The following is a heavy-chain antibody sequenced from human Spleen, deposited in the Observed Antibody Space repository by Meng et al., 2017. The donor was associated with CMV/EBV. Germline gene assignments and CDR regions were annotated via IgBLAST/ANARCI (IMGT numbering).Heavy chain of an antibody. CDR2: IIPLHDMA. Sequence: SVKVSCKASGGNFTGYTFNWVRQAPGQGLEWMGGIIPLHDMANYAQKFQGRVSMTADKSTTTAHMQLISLTSQDTAVYYCATGGTFTTGYAFDIWDQGALVTVSS. V-gene: IGHV1-69*10. CDR3: ATGGTFTTGYAFDI. J-gene: IGHJ3*02. D-gene: IGHD1-1*01. CDR1: GGNFTGYT.